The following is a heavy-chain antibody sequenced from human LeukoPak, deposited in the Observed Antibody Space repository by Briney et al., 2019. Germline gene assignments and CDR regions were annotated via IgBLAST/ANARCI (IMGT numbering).Heavy chain of an antibody. V-gene: IGHV3-30*03. D-gene: IGHD6-13*01. CDR3: ARDQQQLALDY. CDR2: MSFDESNK. Sequence: PGGSLRLSCAASGFTFSHYGMHWVRQAPGKGLEWVAVMSFDESNKYYADSVRGRFTISRDNSKNTLYLQMNSLRAEDTAVYYCARDQQQLALDYWGQGTLVTVSS. CDR1: GFTFSHYG. J-gene: IGHJ4*02.